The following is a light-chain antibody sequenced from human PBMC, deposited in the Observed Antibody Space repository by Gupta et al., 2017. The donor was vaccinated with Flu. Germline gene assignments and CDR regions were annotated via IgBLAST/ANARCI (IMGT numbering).Light chain of an antibody. CDR2: AAS. J-gene: IGKJ3*01. V-gene: IGKV1-39*01. CDR1: QRISSY. CDR3: RHRDSTRFT. Sequence: IQMTQSPSSLSASVGDRVTITCRASQRISSYLNWYQQKPGKAPKLLIYAASSLHRGVPSRFSGSSYWADFTLTIIRLQPQYFANSYCRHRDSTRFTFGHGTXVDIK.